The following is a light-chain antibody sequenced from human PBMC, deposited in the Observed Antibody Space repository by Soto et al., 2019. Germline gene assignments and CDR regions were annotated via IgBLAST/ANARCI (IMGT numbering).Light chain of an antibody. Sequence: EIVLTQSPGTLSLSPGERATLSCRASQSVSTSYFSWYQQKPDQAPRLLIYGASSSATGIPDRISGSWCGTDFPLTSSILAPEDVALYYCQHYGRPPLAFGQGTKVEIK. CDR2: GAS. V-gene: IGKV3-20*01. CDR3: QHYGRPPLA. CDR1: QSVSTSY. J-gene: IGKJ1*01.